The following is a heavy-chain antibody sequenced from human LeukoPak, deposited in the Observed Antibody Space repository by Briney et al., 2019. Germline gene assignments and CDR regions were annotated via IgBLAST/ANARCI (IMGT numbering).Heavy chain of an antibody. Sequence: PGGSLRLSCVASGFTFSSSAMSWVRQAPGKGLEWVSAISGGGGTTYYADSVTGRFTISRDNSRNTLYLQMNSLRGDDTAVYYCAKDVGKWESLHFFDYWGQGTLVTVSS. CDR3: AKDVGKWESLHFFDY. V-gene: IGHV3-23*01. CDR1: GFTFSSSA. CDR2: ISGGGGTT. J-gene: IGHJ4*02. D-gene: IGHD1-26*01.